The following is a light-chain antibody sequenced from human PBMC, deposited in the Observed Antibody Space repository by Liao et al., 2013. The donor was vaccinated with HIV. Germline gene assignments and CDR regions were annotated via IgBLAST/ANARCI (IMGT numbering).Light chain of an antibody. J-gene: IGLJ3*02. Sequence: SYDLTQAPSVSVSPGQTATITCSGDKLGDKYTSWYQQKPGQSPLLVIYQDTRRPSGIPERFSGSTSGTTVTLTISGVQAEDEADYYCQSTDSSGGWVFGGGTKLTVL. CDR3: QSTDSSGGWV. CDR1: KLGDKY. CDR2: QDT. V-gene: IGLV3-1*01.